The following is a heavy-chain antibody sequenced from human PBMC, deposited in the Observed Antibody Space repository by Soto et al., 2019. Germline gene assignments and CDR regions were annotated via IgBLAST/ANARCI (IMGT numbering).Heavy chain of an antibody. J-gene: IGHJ5*02. Sequence: SETLSLTCAVSGYSISSGYYWAWIRQPPGKGLEWIGSIYHSGSTSYNPSLKNRVTISIDTSKNQFSLKLTSVTAADTAVYYYARDDNWFDPWGQGTLVTVSS. CDR3: ARDDNWFDP. V-gene: IGHV4-38-2*02. CDR2: IYHSGST. CDR1: GYSISSGYY.